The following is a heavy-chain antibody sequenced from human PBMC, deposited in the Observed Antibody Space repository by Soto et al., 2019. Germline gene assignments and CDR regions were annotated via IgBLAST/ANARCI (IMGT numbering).Heavy chain of an antibody. Sequence: QITLKESGPTLVKPTQTLTLTCTFSGFSLSTSGVGVGWIRQPPGKALEWLALIYWDDDKRYSPSLKSRLTITKDTSKNQVVLTMTNMDPVDTVTYYCAHSSTLLDYGDSEGFDYWGQGTLVTVSS. CDR2: IYWDDDK. CDR1: GFSLSTSGVG. D-gene: IGHD4-17*01. J-gene: IGHJ4*02. CDR3: AHSSTLLDYGDSEGFDY. V-gene: IGHV2-5*02.